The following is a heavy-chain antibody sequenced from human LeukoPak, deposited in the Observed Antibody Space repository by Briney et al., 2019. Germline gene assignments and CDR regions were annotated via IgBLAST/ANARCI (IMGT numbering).Heavy chain of an antibody. CDR3: ARSPRRPHFYSSGSYYYYFDY. D-gene: IGHD3-10*01. CDR2: ISSSGST. Sequence: PSETLSLTCSVSGGSIRGYYWSWIRQPAGKGLECIGRISSSGSTNYNPSLKSRVTMSVDTSKNQFFLKLSSVTAADTAVYYCARSPRRPHFYSSGSYYYYFDYWGQGTLVTVSS. J-gene: IGHJ4*02. CDR1: GGSIRGYY. V-gene: IGHV4-4*07.